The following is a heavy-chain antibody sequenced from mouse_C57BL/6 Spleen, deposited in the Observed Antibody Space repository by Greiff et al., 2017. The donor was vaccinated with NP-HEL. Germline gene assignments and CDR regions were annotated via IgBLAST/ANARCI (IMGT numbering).Heavy chain of an antibody. CDR3: ARFDYDFDVDY. CDR1: GFSLTTFGMG. Sequence: QVTLKEPGPGILQPSPTLSLTCSFSGFSLTTFGMGVGWIRQPSGQGLEWLAHICWDDAKYYNPALKSQLTITEDTSKNPVFLKIANVDSADTAAYYCARFDYDFDVDYWGQGTTLTVSS. V-gene: IGHV8-8*01. D-gene: IGHD2-4*01. J-gene: IGHJ2*01. CDR2: ICWDDAK.